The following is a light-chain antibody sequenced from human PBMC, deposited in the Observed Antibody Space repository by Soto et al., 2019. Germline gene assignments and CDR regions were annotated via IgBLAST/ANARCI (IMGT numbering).Light chain of an antibody. V-gene: IGKV4-1*01. Sequence: DIVMTQSPDSLAVSLGERATINCKSSQSILYTFDNKNYVAWHQQKPGQPPKLLIYWASTRESGVPDRFSGSGSGTDFTLTISSLQAEDVTVYYCQQYYSTPFTFGPGTKVEIK. CDR1: QSILYTFDNKNY. J-gene: IGKJ3*01. CDR2: WAS. CDR3: QQYYSTPFT.